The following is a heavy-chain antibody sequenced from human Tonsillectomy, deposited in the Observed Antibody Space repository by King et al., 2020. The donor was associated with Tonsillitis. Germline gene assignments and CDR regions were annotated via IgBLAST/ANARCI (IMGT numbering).Heavy chain of an antibody. CDR1: GFTYNNYG. D-gene: IGHD3-16*01. V-gene: IGHV3-33*08. CDR2: IWYDGSNK. J-gene: IGHJ6*03. Sequence: VQLVESGGGVVQPGRSLRLSCAASGFTYNNYGMHWVRRAPGKGLEWVAVIWYDGSNKYYADSVKGRFTISRDNSKDTLSLRMNSLRAEDTAFYYCARDGARLARSNFYYYMDVWGKGTTVTVSS. CDR3: ARDGARLARSNFYYYMDV.